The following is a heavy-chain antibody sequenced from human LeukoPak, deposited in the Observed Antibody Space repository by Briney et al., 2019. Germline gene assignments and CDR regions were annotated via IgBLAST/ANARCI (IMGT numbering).Heavy chain of an antibody. V-gene: IGHV1-69*04. Sequence: GASVKVSCKASGGTFSSYAISWVRQAPGQGLEWMGRIIPILGIANYAQKFQGRVTITADKSTSTAYMELSSLRSEDTAVYYCARDSVPVVGFDIWGQGTMVTVST. CDR1: GGTFSSYA. CDR2: IIPILGIA. D-gene: IGHD2-2*01. J-gene: IGHJ3*02. CDR3: ARDSVPVVGFDI.